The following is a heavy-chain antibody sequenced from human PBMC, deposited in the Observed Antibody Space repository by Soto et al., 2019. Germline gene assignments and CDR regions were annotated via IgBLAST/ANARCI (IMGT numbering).Heavy chain of an antibody. V-gene: IGHV3-7*01. CDR3: ARGPDYDVWSGNYRGPFAS. D-gene: IGHD3-3*01. CDR1: GFTFSSYW. Sequence: GGSLRLSSADSGFTFSSYWMTWVRQAPGKGLEWVATIRQDGSAKYYVESLKGRFTISRDNAKKSLDLQMNSLRAEDTAVYYCARGPDYDVWSGNYRGPFASWGQGTLVTVSS. CDR2: IRQDGSAK. J-gene: IGHJ4*02.